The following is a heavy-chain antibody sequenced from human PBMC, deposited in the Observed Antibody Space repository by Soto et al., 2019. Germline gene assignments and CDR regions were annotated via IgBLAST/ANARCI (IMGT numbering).Heavy chain of an antibody. CDR2: IYYSGST. D-gene: IGHD3-22*01. CDR1: GGSISSGGYY. V-gene: IGHV4-31*03. CDR3: ARARPLYYYDSSGNSFDY. J-gene: IGHJ4*02. Sequence: SETLSLTCTVSGGSISSGGYYWSWIRQHPGKGLEWIGYIYYSGSTYYNPSLKSRVTISVDTSKNQFSLKLSSVTAAVTAVYYCARARPLYYYDSSGNSFDYWGQGTLVTVSS.